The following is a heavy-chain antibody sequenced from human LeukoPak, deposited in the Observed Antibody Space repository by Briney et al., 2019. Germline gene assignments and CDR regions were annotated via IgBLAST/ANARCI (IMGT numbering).Heavy chain of an antibody. V-gene: IGHV3-21*01. D-gene: IGHD1-26*01. CDR2: ISSSSSYI. CDR3: ARYGTLDWFDP. CDR1: GFTFSSYS. J-gene: IGHJ5*02. Sequence: GGSLRLSCAASGFTFSSYSMNWVRQAPGKGLELVSSISSSSSYIYYADSVKGRFTISRDNAKNSLYLQMNSLRAEDTAVYYCARYGTLDWFDPWGQGTLVTVSS.